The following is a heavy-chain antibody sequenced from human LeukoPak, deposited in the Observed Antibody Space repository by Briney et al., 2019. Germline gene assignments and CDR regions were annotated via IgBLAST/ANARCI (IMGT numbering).Heavy chain of an antibody. CDR1: GFTLSTNA. D-gene: IGHD1-26*01. CDR3: AKDVGKWESLHFFDY. Sequence: GRSLRLSCLTFGFTLSTNAMSWVRQAPGKGLEWISGISGSGASTYYADSVKGRFTISRDDSRNTLYLQMNSLRGDDTAVYYCAKDVGKWESLHFFDYWGQGTLVTVSS. CDR2: ISGSGAST. V-gene: IGHV3-23*01. J-gene: IGHJ4*02.